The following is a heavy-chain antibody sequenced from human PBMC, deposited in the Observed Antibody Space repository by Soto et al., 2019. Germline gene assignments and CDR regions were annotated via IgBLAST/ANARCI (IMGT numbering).Heavy chain of an antibody. V-gene: IGHV3-21*01. D-gene: IGHD5-12*01. CDR2: ISSSSSYI. Sequence: PGGSLRLSCAASGFTFSSYSISWVRQAPGKGLEWVSCISSSSSYIYYADSVKGRFTISRDNAKNSLYLQMNSLRAEDTAVYYCARPMVATFYLYGLDVWGQGTTVTVSS. J-gene: IGHJ6*02. CDR1: GFTFSSYS. CDR3: ARPMVATFYLYGLDV.